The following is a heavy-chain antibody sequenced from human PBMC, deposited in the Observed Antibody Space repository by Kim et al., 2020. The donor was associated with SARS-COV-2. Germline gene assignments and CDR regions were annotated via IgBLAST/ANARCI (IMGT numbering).Heavy chain of an antibody. CDR2: T. Sequence: TNDNPSLKSRVTISVDTSKNQFSLKLSSVTAADTAVYYCARVIPGGWFDPWGQGTLVTVSS. V-gene: IGHV4-59*01. D-gene: IGHD3-16*01. CDR3: ARVIPGGWFDP. J-gene: IGHJ5*02.